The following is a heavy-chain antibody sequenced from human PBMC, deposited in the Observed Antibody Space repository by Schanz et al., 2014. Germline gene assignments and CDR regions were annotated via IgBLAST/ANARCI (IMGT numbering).Heavy chain of an antibody. V-gene: IGHV7-4-1*02. CDR2: INTNTGNP. CDR1: GYTFTNYA. D-gene: IGHD2-21*01. Sequence: QVQLVQSGSELKKPGASVKVSCKASGYTFTNYAINWVRQAPGQGLEWMGWINTNTGNPTYAQAFTGRFLFSLDTSVNTAYLQISSLEADDTAVYYCARAVGGNSALEWFDPWGQGTLVTVSS. CDR3: ARAVGGNSALEWFDP. J-gene: IGHJ5*02.